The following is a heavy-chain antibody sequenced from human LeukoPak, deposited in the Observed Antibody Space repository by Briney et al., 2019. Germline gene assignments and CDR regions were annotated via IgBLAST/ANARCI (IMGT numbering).Heavy chain of an antibody. Sequence: GGSLRLSCAASGFTFDDYAMHWVRQAPGKGLEWVSGISWNSGSIGYADSVKGRFTISRDNAKNSLYLQMNSLRAEDTAVYYCARNNYYARDYWGQGTLVTVSS. CDR1: GFTFDDYA. D-gene: IGHD1-26*01. V-gene: IGHV3-9*01. CDR2: ISWNSGSI. CDR3: ARNNYYARDY. J-gene: IGHJ4*02.